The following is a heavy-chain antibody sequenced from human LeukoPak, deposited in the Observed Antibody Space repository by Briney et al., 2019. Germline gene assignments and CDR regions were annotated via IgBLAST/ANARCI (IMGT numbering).Heavy chain of an antibody. V-gene: IGHV1-46*01. D-gene: IGHD3-9*01. CDR1: GYTFTSYY. J-gene: IGHJ4*02. CDR2: INPSGGST. Sequence: GASVKVSCKASGYTFTSYYMHWVRQAPGQGLEWMGIINPSGGSTSYAQKFQGRDTMTRDMSTSTVYMELSSLRSEDTAVYYCARDSGSRYDYWGQGTLVTVSS. CDR3: ARDSGSRYDY.